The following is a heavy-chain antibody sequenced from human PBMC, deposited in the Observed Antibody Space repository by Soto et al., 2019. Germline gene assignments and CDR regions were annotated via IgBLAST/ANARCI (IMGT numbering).Heavy chain of an antibody. CDR2: INSGGTST. J-gene: IGHJ4*02. Sequence: PGGSLRLSCATSGFTFRNYWMHWVRQAPGKGLVWVSRINSGGTSTSYADSVKGRFTISRDDAKNTLYLQMNSLRAEDTGVYYCATHYKTWSGYDPYYFDHWGQGTQVTVSS. CDR3: ATHYKTWSGYDPYYFDH. V-gene: IGHV3-74*01. D-gene: IGHD3-3*01. CDR1: GFTFRNYW.